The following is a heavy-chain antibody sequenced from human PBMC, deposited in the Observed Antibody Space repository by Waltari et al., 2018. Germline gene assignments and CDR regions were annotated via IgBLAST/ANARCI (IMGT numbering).Heavy chain of an antibody. V-gene: IGHV1-69*01. J-gene: IGHJ6*03. CDR3: AKDYSNGYMDV. Sequence: QVQLVQSGAAVRKPVSSVKVFCKGSVGHFRSYGSGWVRQAPGQGLEWMGGIIPIFGTANYAQKFQGRVTITADESTSTAYMELSSLRSEDTAVYYCAKDYSNGYMDVWGKGTTVTVSS. CDR2: IIPIFGTA. CDR1: VGHFRSYG. D-gene: IGHD4-4*01.